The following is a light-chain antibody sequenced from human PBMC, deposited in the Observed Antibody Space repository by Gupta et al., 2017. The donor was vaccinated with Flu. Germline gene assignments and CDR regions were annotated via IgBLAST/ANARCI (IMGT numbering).Light chain of an antibody. J-gene: IGLJ2*01. CDR3: SSYTSSSTRV. CDR1: NSDVGGYNY. V-gene: IGLV2-14*01. Sequence: QSALTQPASVSGSPGQSITISCTGTNSDVGGYNYVSWYQQHPGKAPKLMIYEVSNRPAGVANRFSGSKSGNTASLTISGRQAEDAADYYCSSYTSSSTRVFGGGTKLTVL. CDR2: EVS.